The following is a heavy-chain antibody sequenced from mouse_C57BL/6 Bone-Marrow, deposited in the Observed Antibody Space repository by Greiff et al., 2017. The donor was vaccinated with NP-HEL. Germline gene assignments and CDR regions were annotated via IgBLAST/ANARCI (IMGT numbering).Heavy chain of an antibody. CDR3: TLYGYDVGAMYY. V-gene: IGHV14-4*01. D-gene: IGHD2-2*01. J-gene: IGHJ4*01. Sequence: EVQLQQSGAELVRPGASVKLSCTASGFNIKDDYMHWVKQRPEQGLEWIGWIDPENGDTEYASKFQGKATITADTSSNTAYLQLSSLTSEDTAVYYCTLYGYDVGAMYYWGQGTSVTVSS. CDR2: IDPENGDT. CDR1: GFNIKDDY.